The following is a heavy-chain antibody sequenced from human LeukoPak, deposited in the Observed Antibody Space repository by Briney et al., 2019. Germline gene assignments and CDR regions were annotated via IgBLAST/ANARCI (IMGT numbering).Heavy chain of an antibody. CDR3: ARSAGSSSVFDY. Sequence: ASVKVSCKPSGYTLTGYYMHWVRQAPGQAPEWMGWMNPNSGGTTYSQKFQGRVTMTRDTSISTAYMELSRLTSDDTAVYYCARSAGSSSVFDYWGQGSLVTVSS. V-gene: IGHV1-2*02. J-gene: IGHJ4*02. CDR2: MNPNSGGT. CDR1: GYTLTGYY. D-gene: IGHD6-19*01.